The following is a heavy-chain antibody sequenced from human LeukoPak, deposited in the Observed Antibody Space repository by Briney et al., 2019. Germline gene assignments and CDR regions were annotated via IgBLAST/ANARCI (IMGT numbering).Heavy chain of an antibody. V-gene: IGHV4-61*01. CDR1: GGSVNSGNYY. CDR2: IQNSART. CDR3: ATDYNNFYGMDV. J-gene: IGHJ6*02. Sequence: SETLSLTCTVSGGSVNSGNYYWSWIRQPPGKGLEWIGCIQNSARTNYNPSLESRVTISVDSSKDQFSLRLSSVTAADTAVYYCATDYNNFYGMDVWGQGTTVTVSS. D-gene: IGHD4-11*01.